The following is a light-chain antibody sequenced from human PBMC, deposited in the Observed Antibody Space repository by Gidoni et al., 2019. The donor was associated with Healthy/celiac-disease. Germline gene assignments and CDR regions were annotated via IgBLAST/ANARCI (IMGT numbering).Light chain of an antibody. CDR1: QSVSSSY. Sequence: ESVLTQSPGTLSLSPGERATLSCRASQSVSSSYLAWYQQKPGRAPRLLIYGASSRATGIPDRFSGSGSGTDFTLTISRLEPEDFAVYYCQQYGSSPTFGQGTKVEIK. J-gene: IGKJ1*01. CDR3: QQYGSSPT. CDR2: GAS. V-gene: IGKV3-20*01.